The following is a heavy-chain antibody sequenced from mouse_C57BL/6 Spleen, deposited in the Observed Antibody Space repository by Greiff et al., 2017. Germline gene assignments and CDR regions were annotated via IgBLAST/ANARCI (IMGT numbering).Heavy chain of an antibody. Sequence: QVQLQQPGAELVKPGASVKMSCKASGYTFTSYWITWVKQRPGQGLEWIGDIYPGSGSTNYNEKFKSKATLTVDTSSSTAYMQHSSLTSEDSAVYYCSRSGTTVVPSFAYWGQGTLVTVSA. CDR1: GYTFTSYW. D-gene: IGHD1-1*01. CDR3: SRSGTTVVPSFAY. CDR2: IYPGSGST. V-gene: IGHV1-55*01. J-gene: IGHJ3*01.